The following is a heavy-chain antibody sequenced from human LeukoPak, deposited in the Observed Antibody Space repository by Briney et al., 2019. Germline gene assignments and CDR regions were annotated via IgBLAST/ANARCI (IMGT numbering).Heavy chain of an antibody. CDR1: VFTLPSSS. CDR3: AAVFGSGYYYYFDY. J-gene: IGHJ4*02. V-gene: IGHV1-58*02. CDR2: ISVGSGNT. Sequence: SVHVSCKASVFTLPSSSMLLVRLARGAPLEWVGLISVGSGNTNYAQKFQGRVTITRDMSTSTAYMELSSLRSEDTAVYYCAAVFGSGYYYYFDYWGRGTLVTVSS. D-gene: IGHD3-22*01.